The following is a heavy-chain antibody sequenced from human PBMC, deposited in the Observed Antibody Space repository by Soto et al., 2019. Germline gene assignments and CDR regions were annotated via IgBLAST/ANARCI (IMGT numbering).Heavy chain of an antibody. Sequence: GGSLRLSCAASGFTFSSYAMSWVRQAPGKGLEWVSAISGSGGSTYYADSVKGRFTISRDNSKNTLYLQMNSLRAEDTAVYYCEKDSGSYYGYFDYWGQGTLVTVSS. CDR1: GFTFSSYA. V-gene: IGHV3-23*01. D-gene: IGHD1-26*01. J-gene: IGHJ4*02. CDR2: ISGSGGST. CDR3: EKDSGSYYGYFDY.